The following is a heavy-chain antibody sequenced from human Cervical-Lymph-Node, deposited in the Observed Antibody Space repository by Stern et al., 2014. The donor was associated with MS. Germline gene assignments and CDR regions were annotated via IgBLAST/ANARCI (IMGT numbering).Heavy chain of an antibody. CDR1: GYSISSGYY. J-gene: IGHJ5*02. CDR2: FYHSGST. CDR3: AREEQQLIHGNWFDP. D-gene: IGHD6-13*01. V-gene: IGHV4-38-2*02. Sequence: VQLEESGPGLVKPSETLSLTCSVSGYSISSGYYWGWIRQPPGKGLEWIGNFYHSGSTHYNPSLKSRVTISVDTSKNQFSLKLSSVTAADTAVYYCAREEQQLIHGNWFDPWGQGTLVTVSS.